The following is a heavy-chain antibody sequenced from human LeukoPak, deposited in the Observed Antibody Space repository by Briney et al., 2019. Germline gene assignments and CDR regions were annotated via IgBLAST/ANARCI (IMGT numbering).Heavy chain of an antibody. CDR1: GGSISSSSYY. Sequence: SETLSLTCTVSGGSISSSSYYWGWIRQPPGRGLEWIGSIYYSGSTYYNPSLKSRVTISVDTSKNQFSLKLSSVTAADTAVYYCARSVGIYCSGGSCYSDYYYYYYMDVWGKGTTVTISS. CDR3: ARSVGIYCSGGSCYSDYYYYYYMDV. V-gene: IGHV4-39*01. J-gene: IGHJ6*03. CDR2: IYYSGST. D-gene: IGHD2-15*01.